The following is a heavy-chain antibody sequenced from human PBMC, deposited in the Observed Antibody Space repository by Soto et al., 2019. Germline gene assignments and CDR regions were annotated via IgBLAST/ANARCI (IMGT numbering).Heavy chain of an antibody. V-gene: IGHV4-34*01. J-gene: IGHJ5*02. CDR3: ARAARPMYDFSSGYYLWFDP. Sequence: QVQLQQWGAGLLKPSETLSLTCAVYGGSFSGYYWSWIRQPPGKGLEWIGEINHSGSTNYNPSLKSRVTISVDTSKNQFSLKLSSVTAADTAVYYCARAARPMYDFSSGYYLWFDPWGQGTLVTVSS. D-gene: IGHD3-3*01. CDR1: GGSFSGYY. CDR2: INHSGST.